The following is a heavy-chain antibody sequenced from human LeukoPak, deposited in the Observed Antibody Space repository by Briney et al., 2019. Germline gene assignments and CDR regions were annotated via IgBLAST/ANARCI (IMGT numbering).Heavy chain of an antibody. D-gene: IGHD6-13*01. CDR2: IHYSGST. V-gene: IGHV4-59*01. CDR3: ARGGGSWYADY. Sequence: SETLSLTCSVSGGSISSYYWSWIRQPPGKGLEWIGYIHYSGSTSYNPFLKSRVTMSVDTSKNQFSMKVSSVTAADTAVYYCARGGGSWYADYWGQGILVTVSS. J-gene: IGHJ4*02. CDR1: GGSISSYY.